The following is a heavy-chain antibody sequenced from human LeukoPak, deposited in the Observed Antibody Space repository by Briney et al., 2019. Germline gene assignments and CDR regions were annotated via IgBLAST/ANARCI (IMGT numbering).Heavy chain of an antibody. CDR1: GFTFSSYW. D-gene: IGHD1-26*01. J-gene: IGHJ4*02. V-gene: IGHV3-23*01. CDR2: ISGSGGST. Sequence: GGSLRLSCAASGFTFSSYWMNWVRQAPGKGLEWVSAISGSGGSTYYADSVKGRFTISRDNSKNTLYLQMNSLRAEDTAVYYCAKSAEHGGYFDYWGQGTLVTVSS. CDR3: AKSAEHGGYFDY.